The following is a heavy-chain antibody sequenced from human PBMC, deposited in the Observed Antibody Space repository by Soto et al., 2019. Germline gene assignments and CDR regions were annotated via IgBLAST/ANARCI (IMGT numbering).Heavy chain of an antibody. CDR3: ARAVRDRDLTGYFDY. CDR2: IYYSGST. J-gene: IGHJ4*02. V-gene: IGHV4-31*03. CDR1: CGSVSSGSYY. Sequence: SETLSLTFTVSCGSVSSGSYYWSWIRQHPGKGLEWIGYIYYSGSTYYNPSLKSRVTISVDTSKNQFSLKLSSVTAADTAVYYCARAVRDRDLTGYFDYWGQGTLVTVSS. D-gene: IGHD3-10*01.